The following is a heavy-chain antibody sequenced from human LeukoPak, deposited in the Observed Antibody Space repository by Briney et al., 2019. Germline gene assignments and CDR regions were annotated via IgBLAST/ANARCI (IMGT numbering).Heavy chain of an antibody. CDR3: ARDSRVGATLDAFDI. Sequence: GGSLRLSCAASGFTFSSYSMNWVRQAPGQGLEWVSSISSSSSYIYYADSVKGRFTISRDNAKNSLYLQMNSLRAEDTAVYYCARDSRVGATLDAFDIWGQGTMVTVSS. J-gene: IGHJ3*02. D-gene: IGHD1-26*01. CDR1: GFTFSSYS. V-gene: IGHV3-21*01. CDR2: ISSSSSYI.